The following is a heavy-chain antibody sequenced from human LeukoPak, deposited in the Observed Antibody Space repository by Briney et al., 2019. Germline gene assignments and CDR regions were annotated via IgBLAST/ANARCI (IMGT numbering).Heavy chain of an antibody. CDR2: IYHSGST. CDR3: ARPLIAAAGVAFDP. J-gene: IGHJ5*02. Sequence: SGTLSLTCAVSGGSISSSNWWSWVRQPPGKGLEWIGEIYHSGSTNYNPSLKSRVTISVDTSKNQFSLKLSSVTAADTAVYYCARPLIAAAGVAFDPWGQGTLVTVSS. D-gene: IGHD6-13*01. CDR1: GGSISSSNW. V-gene: IGHV4-4*02.